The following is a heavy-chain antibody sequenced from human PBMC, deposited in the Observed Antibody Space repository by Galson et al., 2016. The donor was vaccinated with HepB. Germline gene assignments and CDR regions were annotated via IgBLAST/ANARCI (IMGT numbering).Heavy chain of an antibody. Sequence: SLRLSCAASGFTFSSYSMNWVRQAPGKGLEWVAGISEDGRKKDYLGSVKGRFTISRDNAKNSLYLQMDNPGAEDTAVYYRARDIYCSSSNCQGYYFDYWGQGTLVTVSS. CDR3: ARDIYCSSSNCQGYYFDY. V-gene: IGHV3-7*01. CDR1: GFTFSSYS. CDR2: ISEDGRKK. D-gene: IGHD2-2*01. J-gene: IGHJ4*02.